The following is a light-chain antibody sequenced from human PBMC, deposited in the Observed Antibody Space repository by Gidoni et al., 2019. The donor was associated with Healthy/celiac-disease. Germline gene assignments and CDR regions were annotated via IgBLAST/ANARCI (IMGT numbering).Light chain of an antibody. CDR3: QVWDSSSDHVV. V-gene: IGLV3-21*02. Sequence: SSVLTQPPSVSVAPGPTARITCGGNNIGSQSVHWYQQKPGQAPVLVVYDESDRPSGIPERFSGSNSGNTATLTISRVEAGDEADYYCQVWDSSSDHVVFGGGTKLTVL. CDR2: DES. J-gene: IGLJ2*01. CDR1: NIGSQS.